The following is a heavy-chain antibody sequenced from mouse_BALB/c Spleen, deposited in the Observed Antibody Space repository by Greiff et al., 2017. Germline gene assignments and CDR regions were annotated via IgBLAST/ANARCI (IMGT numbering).Heavy chain of an antibody. CDR3: ARWGYDYDDGFAY. D-gene: IGHD2-4*01. V-gene: IGHV5-9*03. Sequence: EVQLVESGGGLVKPGGSLKLSCAASGFTFSSYTMSWVRQTPEKRLEWVATISSGGGNTYYPDSVKGRFTISRDNAKNNLYLQMSSLRSEDTALYYCARWGYDYDDGFAYWGQGTLVTVSA. J-gene: IGHJ3*01. CDR2: ISSGGGNT. CDR1: GFTFSSYT.